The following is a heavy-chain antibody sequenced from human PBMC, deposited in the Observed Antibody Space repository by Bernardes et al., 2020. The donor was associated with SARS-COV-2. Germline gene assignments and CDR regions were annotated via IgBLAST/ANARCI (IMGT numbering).Heavy chain of an antibody. J-gene: IGHJ4*02. Sequence: SETLYVTCTVSGGSFGSHYWSWIRQRAGKGLEWIERIHSSGTTKYNPSLKSRVTLSLDPSKNQFSLRMTSVTAADTAVYYCARDRWFGDFDYWGQGTLVTVSS. V-gene: IGHV4-4*07. CDR3: ARDRWFGDFDY. CDR2: IHSSGTT. CDR1: GGSFGSHY. D-gene: IGHD3-10*01.